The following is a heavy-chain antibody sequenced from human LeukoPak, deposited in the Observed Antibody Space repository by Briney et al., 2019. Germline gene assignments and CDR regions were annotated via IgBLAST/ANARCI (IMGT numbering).Heavy chain of an antibody. Sequence: SETLSLTCTVSGVSISSYYWSWIPQPPGKGLEWIGYIYYSGSTNYNPPLKSRVTISVDTSKNQFSLKLSSVTAADTAVYYCGRHRARNFVANLWGQGTMVTVSS. D-gene: IGHD2-21*01. J-gene: IGHJ3*01. CDR3: GRHRARNFVANL. CDR2: IYYSGST. V-gene: IGHV4-59*08. CDR1: GVSISSYY.